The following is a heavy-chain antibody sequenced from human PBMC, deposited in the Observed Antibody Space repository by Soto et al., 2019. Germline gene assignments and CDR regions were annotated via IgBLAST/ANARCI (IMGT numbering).Heavy chain of an antibody. CDR3: ARGPDYDFWSGYYYWFDP. V-gene: IGHV1-18*01. D-gene: IGHD3-3*01. J-gene: IGHJ5*02. Sequence: GASVKVYCKASGYTFTSYGISWVRQAPGQGLEWMGWISAYNGNTNYAQKLQGRVTMTTDTSTSTAYMELRSLRSDDTAVYYCARGPDYDFWSGYYYWFDPWGQGTLVTVSS. CDR2: ISAYNGNT. CDR1: GYTFTSYG.